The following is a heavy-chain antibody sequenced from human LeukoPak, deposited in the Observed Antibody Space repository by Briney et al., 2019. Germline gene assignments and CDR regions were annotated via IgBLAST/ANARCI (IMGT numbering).Heavy chain of an antibody. CDR2: VSGSGSET. V-gene: IGHV3-23*01. D-gene: IGHD5-24*01. CDR1: GFLISDYA. J-gene: IGHJ4*02. CDR3: AKRVRDGYNSPIDY. Sequence: PGGSLRLSCAASGFLISDYAMTWVPQAPGKGLEWVSGVSGSGSETHYVDSVKGRFTISRDTSKNTLYLQTNNLRAEDTAIYYCAKRVRDGYNSPIDYWGQGTLVIVSS.